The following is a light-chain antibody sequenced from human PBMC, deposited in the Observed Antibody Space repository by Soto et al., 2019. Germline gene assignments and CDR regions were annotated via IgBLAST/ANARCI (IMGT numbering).Light chain of an antibody. V-gene: IGLV2-14*01. CDR2: EVS. Sequence: QSALTQPASVSGSPGQSITISCTGTSSDVGGYNYVSWYQQHPGKVHRLMIYEVSNRPSGLSNRFSGSKSGNTASLTISGLQAEDEADYYCSSYTSSNTWVFGGGTQLTVL. CDR3: SSYTSSNTWV. CDR1: SSDVGGYNY. J-gene: IGLJ3*02.